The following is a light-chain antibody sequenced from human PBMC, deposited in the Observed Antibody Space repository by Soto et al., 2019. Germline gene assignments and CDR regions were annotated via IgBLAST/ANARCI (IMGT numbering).Light chain of an antibody. Sequence: QSVLTQPASVSGSPGQSITSSCTGTSSDVGGYNYGSWYEQHPGKAPKLMIYEVSNRPSGVSNRFSGSKSGNTASLTISGLQAEDEADYYRSSYTSSSTWGVLGGGTKLTVL. CDR2: EVS. V-gene: IGLV2-14*01. J-gene: IGLJ2*01. CDR1: SSDVGGYNY. CDR3: SSYTSSSTWGV.